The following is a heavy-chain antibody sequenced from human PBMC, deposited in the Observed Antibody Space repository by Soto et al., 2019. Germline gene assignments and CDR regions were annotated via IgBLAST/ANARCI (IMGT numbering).Heavy chain of an antibody. V-gene: IGHV1-3*01. CDR3: AREVAIRQIVVILGY. Sequence: ASVKVSCKASGYTFTSYAMHWVRQAPGQRLEWMGWINAGNGNTKYSQKFQGRVTITRDTSASTAYMGLSSLRSEDTAVYYCAREVAIRQIVVILGYWGQGTLVTVSS. CDR2: INAGNGNT. CDR1: GYTFTSYA. D-gene: IGHD2-21*01. J-gene: IGHJ4*02.